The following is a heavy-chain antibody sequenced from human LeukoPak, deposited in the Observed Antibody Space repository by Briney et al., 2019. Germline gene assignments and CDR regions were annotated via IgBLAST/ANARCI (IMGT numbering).Heavy chain of an antibody. V-gene: IGHV3-66*01. J-gene: IGHJ6*02. Sequence: GGSLRLPCTASGFTFSSYAMSWVRQAPGKGLEWVSVIYSGGSTYYADSVKGRFTISRDNSKNTLYLQMNSLRAEDTAVYYCAREMRGPYYYGMDVWGQGTTVTVSS. CDR1: GFTFSSYA. CDR2: IYSGGST. CDR3: AREMRGPYYYGMDV.